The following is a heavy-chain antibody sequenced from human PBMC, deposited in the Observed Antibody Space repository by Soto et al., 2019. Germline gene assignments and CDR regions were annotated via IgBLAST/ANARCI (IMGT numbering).Heavy chain of an antibody. CDR1: GGSISSGDYY. V-gene: IGHV4-30-4*01. D-gene: IGHD3-3*01. Sequence: PSETLSLTCTVSGGSISSGDYYWSWIRQPPXKGLEWIGYIYYSGSTYYNPSLKSRVTISVDTSKNQFSLKLSSVTAADTAVYYCARGGSWGPIFGVVTEAYYYGMDVWGQGTTVTVSS. CDR2: IYYSGST. J-gene: IGHJ6*02. CDR3: ARGGSWGPIFGVVTEAYYYGMDV.